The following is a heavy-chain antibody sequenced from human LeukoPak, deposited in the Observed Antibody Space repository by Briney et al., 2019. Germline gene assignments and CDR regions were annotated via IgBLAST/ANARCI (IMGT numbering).Heavy chain of an antibody. Sequence: ASVKVSCKASGYTFTGYYMHWVRQAPGQGLEWMGWINPNSGGTNYAQKFQGWVTMTRDTSISTAYMELSRLRSDDTAVYYCARANQPGQLGGRGDFDYWGQGTLVTVSS. D-gene: IGHD1-1*01. CDR1: GYTFTGYY. V-gene: IGHV1-2*04. J-gene: IGHJ4*02. CDR2: INPNSGGT. CDR3: ARANQPGQLGGRGDFDY.